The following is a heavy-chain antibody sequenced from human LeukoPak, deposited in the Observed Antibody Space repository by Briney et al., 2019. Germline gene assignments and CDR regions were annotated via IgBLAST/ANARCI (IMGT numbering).Heavy chain of an antibody. CDR2: IRQDGSVN. CDR3: ASSYSSGLRDWFDP. J-gene: IGHJ5*02. Sequence: GGSLRLSCAASGFTFSNYAMSWVRQAPGKGLEWVATIRQDGSVNHYVDSVKGRFTVSRDNAKNSLYLQMNSLRAEDTAVYYCASSYSSGLRDWFDPWGQGTLVTVSS. D-gene: IGHD3-22*01. V-gene: IGHV3-7*01. CDR1: GFTFSNYA.